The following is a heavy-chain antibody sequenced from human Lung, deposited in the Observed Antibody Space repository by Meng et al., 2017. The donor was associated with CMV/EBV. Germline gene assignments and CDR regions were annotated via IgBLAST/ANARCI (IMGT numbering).Heavy chain of an antibody. J-gene: IGHJ4*02. CDR2: IRYDGSNK. V-gene: IGHV3-30*02. Sequence: GESXKISXAASGFTFSSYGMHWVRQAPGKGLEWVAFIRYDGSNKYYADSVKGRFTISRDNSKNTLCLQMNSLRAEDTAVYYCARSERYFDWLPFDYWGQGTXVTVSS. CDR1: GFTFSSYG. CDR3: ARSERYFDWLPFDY. D-gene: IGHD3-9*01.